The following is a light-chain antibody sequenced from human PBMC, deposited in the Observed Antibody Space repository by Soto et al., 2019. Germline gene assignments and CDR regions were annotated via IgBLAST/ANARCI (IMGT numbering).Light chain of an antibody. Sequence: DFQMTQSPSSLSASVGDRVTITCRTSQSISTYLNWYQQRPGKAPQLLIYAASSLQSGVPSRFSGSGSGTDFTLIISSLQPEDFATYYCQQSNTSPQTFGQGTKVDNK. CDR3: QQSNTSPQT. CDR2: AAS. J-gene: IGKJ1*01. V-gene: IGKV1-39*01. CDR1: QSISTY.